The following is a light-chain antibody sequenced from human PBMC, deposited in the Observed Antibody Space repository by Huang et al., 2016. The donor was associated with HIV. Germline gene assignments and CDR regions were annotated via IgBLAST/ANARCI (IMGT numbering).Light chain of an antibody. V-gene: IGKV1-9*01. CDR3: QQLNSYPRT. Sequence: IQLTQSPSSLSASVGDRVTITCRASQGISSYLAWYQEKLGKAPKLLIYAASTFQSGVPSRFSGSGSGTDFTLTISSLQSEDFATYYCQQLNSYPRTFGQGTKVEIK. CDR2: AAS. CDR1: QGISSY. J-gene: IGKJ1*01.